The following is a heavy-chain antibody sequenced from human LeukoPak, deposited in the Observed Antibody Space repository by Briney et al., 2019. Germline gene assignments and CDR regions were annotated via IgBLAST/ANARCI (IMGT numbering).Heavy chain of an antibody. V-gene: IGHV1-18*04. D-gene: IGHD6-13*01. J-gene: IGHJ4*02. CDR2: ISTYNGHT. Sequence: ASVRVSCKASGYTFTSCGITWVRQAPGQGLEWMGWISTYNGHTNYAQNLQGRVTMTTDTSTTTAYMELRSLRSDDTAVYYCARGSQQLDYWGQGTLVTVSS. CDR3: ARGSQQLDY. CDR1: GYTFTSCG.